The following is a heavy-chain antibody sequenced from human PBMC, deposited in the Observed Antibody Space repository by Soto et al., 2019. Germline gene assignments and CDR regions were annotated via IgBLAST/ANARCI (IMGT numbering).Heavy chain of an antibody. J-gene: IGHJ2*01. V-gene: IGHV4-39*01. CDR1: GGSISSSSYY. CDR3: ATDKGPTRAWYFDL. Sequence: QLQLQESGPGLVKPSETLSLTCTVSGGSISSSSYYWGWIRQPPGKGLEWIGSIYYSGSTYYNPPLRSRVSVSVDTSKNQSSLKLSSVTAADTAVYYCATDKGPTRAWYFDLWGRGTLITVSS. CDR2: IYYSGST. D-gene: IGHD3-9*01.